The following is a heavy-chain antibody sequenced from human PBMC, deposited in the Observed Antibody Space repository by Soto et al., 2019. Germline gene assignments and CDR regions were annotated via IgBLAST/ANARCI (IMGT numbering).Heavy chain of an antibody. J-gene: IGHJ5*02. CDR3: ARATLGTDFRSGHPGGWFDP. V-gene: IGHV4-31*03. CDR2: IYYTGNT. Sequence: SETLSLTCTVSGDSISNGGYYWSWIRQHPGKGLEWIGNIYYTGNTYYNPSLKSRVSISLDTSENHFSLRLSSVTAADTAIYYCARATLGTDFRSGHPGGWFDPWGRGTLVTVSS. CDR1: GDSISNGGYY. D-gene: IGHD3-3*01.